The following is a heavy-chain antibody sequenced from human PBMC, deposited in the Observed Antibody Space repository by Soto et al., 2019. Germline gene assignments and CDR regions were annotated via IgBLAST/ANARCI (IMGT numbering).Heavy chain of an antibody. CDR1: GGTFRNYA. CDR3: ARVGETRAWTPFDY. V-gene: IGHV1-69*13. Sequence: GASVKVSCKASGGTFRNYAISWVRQAPGQGLEWMGGIIPIFGTANYAQKFQGRVTITADESTSTAYMELSSLRSEDTAVYYCARVGETRAWTPFDYWGQGTLVTVSS. D-gene: IGHD1-1*01. CDR2: IIPIFGTA. J-gene: IGHJ4*02.